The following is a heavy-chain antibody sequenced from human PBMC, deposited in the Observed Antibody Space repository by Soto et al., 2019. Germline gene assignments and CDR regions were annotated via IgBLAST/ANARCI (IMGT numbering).Heavy chain of an antibody. Sequence: SETLSLTCTVSGGSISSGDYYWSWIRQPPGKGLEWIGYIYYSGSTYYNPSLTSRVTISVDTSKNQFSLKLSTVTAADTAVYYCARAHLVVVVAATKTCNWFDPWGQGTLVAVSS. CDR3: ARAHLVVVVAATKTCNWFDP. V-gene: IGHV4-30-4*01. CDR1: GGSISSGDYY. D-gene: IGHD2-15*01. J-gene: IGHJ5*02. CDR2: IYYSGST.